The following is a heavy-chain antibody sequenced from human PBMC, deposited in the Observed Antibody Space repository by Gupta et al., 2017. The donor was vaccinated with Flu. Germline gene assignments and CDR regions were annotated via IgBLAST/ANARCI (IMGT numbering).Heavy chain of an antibody. V-gene: IGHV4-39*02. CDR3: SLDMSTNRFSMRLRSVTAADTAVYFCIGFCSSTTCPRNTFDM. Sequence: YGGYVGRPQGKGLEWIGSVYHRGTADYNPSIKSQVTISLDMSTNRFSMRLRSVTAADTAVYFCIGFCSSTTCPRNTFDMWDQGTLVTVSS. J-gene: IGHJ3*02. D-gene: IGHD2-2*03.